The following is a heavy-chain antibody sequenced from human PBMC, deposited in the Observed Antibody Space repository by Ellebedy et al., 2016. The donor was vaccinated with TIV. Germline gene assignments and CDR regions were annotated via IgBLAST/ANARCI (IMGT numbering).Heavy chain of an antibody. CDR3: TCLQLGITDYFDY. J-gene: IGHJ4*02. Sequence: ASVKVSCKASGYTFTKYYMHWVRQAPGQGLEWMGMINPSGGSTSYAQKFQGRVTMTRDTSTSTVYMELSSLRSEDTAVYYCTCLQLGITDYFDYWGQGALVTVSS. V-gene: IGHV1-46*01. CDR2: INPSGGST. D-gene: IGHD6-13*01. CDR1: GYTFTKYY.